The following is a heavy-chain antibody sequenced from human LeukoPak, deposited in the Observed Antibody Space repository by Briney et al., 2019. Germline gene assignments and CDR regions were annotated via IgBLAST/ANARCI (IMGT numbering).Heavy chain of an antibody. D-gene: IGHD3-22*01. CDR2: IYYIGST. CDR3: ARVGSGTMIVVVPEYFQH. J-gene: IGHJ1*01. V-gene: IGHV4-39*07. Sequence: SETLSLTCTVSGDSISSSPYYWGWVRQPPGKGLEWIGSIYYIGSTHYNPSLKSRVTISVDTSKNQFSLKLSSVTAADTAVYYCARVGSGTMIVVVPEYFQHWGQGTLVTVSS. CDR1: GDSISSSPYY.